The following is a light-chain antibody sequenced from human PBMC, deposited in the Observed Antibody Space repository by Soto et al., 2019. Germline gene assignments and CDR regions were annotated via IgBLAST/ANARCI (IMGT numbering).Light chain of an antibody. CDR2: GAS. CDR3: QQYDNWPPWT. Sequence: TQSPDTLSLSPGERATLSCRSSQSVSSNLAWYQQKPGQAPRLLIYGASTRATGIPARFSGTGSGTEFTLTISSLQSEDFAVNYCQQYDNWPPWTFGQGTKVDI. J-gene: IGKJ1*01. CDR1: QSVSSN. V-gene: IGKV3-15*01.